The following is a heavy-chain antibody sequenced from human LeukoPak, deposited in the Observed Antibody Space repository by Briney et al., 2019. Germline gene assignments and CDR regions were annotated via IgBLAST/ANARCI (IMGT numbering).Heavy chain of an antibody. D-gene: IGHD6-6*01. CDR2: IYTSGST. CDR1: GGSISSYY. CDR3: ARLSSSSIDFDY. Sequence: SESLSLTCTVSGGSISSYYWNWIRQPAGKGLEWIGRIYTSGSTSYNSSLKSRVTMSVDTSKNQFSLKLSSVTAADTAVYYCARLSSSSIDFDYWGQGTLVTVSP. V-gene: IGHV4-4*07. J-gene: IGHJ4*02.